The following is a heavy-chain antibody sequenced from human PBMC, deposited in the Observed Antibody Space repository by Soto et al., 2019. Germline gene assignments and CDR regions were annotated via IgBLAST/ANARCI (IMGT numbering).Heavy chain of an antibody. CDR2: ISAYNGNT. D-gene: IGHD3-22*01. V-gene: IGHV1-18*01. J-gene: IGHJ4*02. CDR1: GYTFTSYA. CDR3: ARDLPSDYYDSSGYASDY. Sequence: ASVKVSCKASGYTFTSYAMHWVRQAPGQGLEWMGWISAYNGNTNYAQKLQGRVTMTTDTSTSTAYMELRSLRSDDAAVYYCARDLPSDYYDSSGYASDYWGQGTLVTVSS.